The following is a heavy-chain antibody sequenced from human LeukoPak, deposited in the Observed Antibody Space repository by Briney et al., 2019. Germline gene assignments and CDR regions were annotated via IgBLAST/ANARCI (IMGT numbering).Heavy chain of an antibody. Sequence: PWGSLRLSCTASRFTLSNCSNHWVRQAPGKGLQFVSGITSDGSSIDYADSVRGRFTISRDNSKSTLYLRMSSLRVEDTALYYCVTGFYGLGCVNCGPGTLVTVSS. CDR3: VTGFYGLGCVN. V-gene: IGHV3-64D*06. J-gene: IGHJ4*02. CDR2: ITSDGSSI. CDR1: RFTLSNCS. D-gene: IGHD3-10*01.